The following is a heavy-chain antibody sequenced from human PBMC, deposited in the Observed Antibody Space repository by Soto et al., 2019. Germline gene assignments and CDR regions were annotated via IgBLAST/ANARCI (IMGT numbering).Heavy chain of an antibody. V-gene: IGHV3-23*01. CDR3: ASRWSGALDY. J-gene: IGHJ4*02. Sequence: EVQLLESEGGLVQPGGSLRLSCAASGFTFSSYGMSWVRQAPGKGLEWVSAIRGSGGSTYYADSVKGRFTISRDNSKNTLYLQMNSLRAEDTAVYYCASRWSGALDYWGQGTLVTVSS. CDR1: GFTFSSYG. D-gene: IGHD3-3*01. CDR2: IRGSGGST.